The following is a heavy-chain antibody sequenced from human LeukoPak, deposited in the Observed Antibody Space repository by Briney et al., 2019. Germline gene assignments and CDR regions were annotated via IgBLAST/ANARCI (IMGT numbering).Heavy chain of an antibody. J-gene: IGHJ4*02. CDR2: ISWNSGSI. Sequence: GGSLRLSCAASGFTFDDYAMLWVRQAPGKGLEWVSGISWNSGSIGYADSVKGRFTISRDNAKNSLYLQMNSLRAEDTALYYCAKDRGSGWYYFDYWGQGTLVTVSS. CDR3: AKDRGSGWYYFDY. V-gene: IGHV3-9*01. D-gene: IGHD6-19*01. CDR1: GFTFDDYA.